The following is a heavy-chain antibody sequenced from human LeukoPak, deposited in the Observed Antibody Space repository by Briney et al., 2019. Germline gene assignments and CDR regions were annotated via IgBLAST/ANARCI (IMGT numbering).Heavy chain of an antibody. CDR3: ARLYYDSSEFDP. Sequence: SVKVSCKASGGTFSNYAISWVRQAPGQGLEWMGGIIPIFGTANYAQKFQGRVTITADESTSTAYMELSSLRSEDTAVYYCARLYYDSSEFDPWGQGTLVTVSS. V-gene: IGHV1-69*13. J-gene: IGHJ5*02. D-gene: IGHD3-22*01. CDR1: GGTFSNYA. CDR2: IIPIFGTA.